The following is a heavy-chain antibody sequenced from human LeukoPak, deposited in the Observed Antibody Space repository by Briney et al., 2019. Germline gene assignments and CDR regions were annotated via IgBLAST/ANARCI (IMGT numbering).Heavy chain of an antibody. V-gene: IGHV3-74*01. Sequence: GGSLRLSCAASGFTFSNHYMHWVRQARGKGLVSISRIDPNGRYTSYADSVKGRFTISRDNAKNTLYLQMNTLGAEDTALYYCVRGSTDWNGMDVWGQGTTVTVSS. J-gene: IGHJ6*02. CDR3: VRGSTDWNGMDV. CDR2: IDPNGRYT. CDR1: GFTFSNHY. D-gene: IGHD6-19*01.